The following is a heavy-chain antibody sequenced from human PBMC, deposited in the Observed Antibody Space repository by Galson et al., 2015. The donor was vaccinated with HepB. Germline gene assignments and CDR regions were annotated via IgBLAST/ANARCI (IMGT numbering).Heavy chain of an antibody. CDR1: GFSLSTSGMR. V-gene: IGHV2-70*04. CDR2: IDWDDDK. D-gene: IGHD3-10*01. CDR3: ARDMVSSAFDI. Sequence: PALVKPTQTLTLTCTFSGFSLSTSGMRVSWIRQPPGKALEWLARIDWDDDKFYSTSLKTRLTISKDTSKNQVVLTMTNMDPVDTATYYCARDMVSSAFDIWGQGTMVTVSS. J-gene: IGHJ3*02.